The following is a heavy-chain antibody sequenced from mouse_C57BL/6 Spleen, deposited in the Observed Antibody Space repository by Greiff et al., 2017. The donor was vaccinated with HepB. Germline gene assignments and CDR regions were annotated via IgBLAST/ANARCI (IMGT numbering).Heavy chain of an antibody. CDR3: ERHGLLSSFAY. J-gene: IGHJ3*01. CDR1: GFTFSSYG. Sequence: EVMLVESGGDLVKPGGSLKLSCAASGFTFSSYGMSWVRQTPDKRLEWVATISSCGSYTYYPDSVKGRFTISRDNAKNTLYLQMSSLKSEDTAMYYCERHGLLSSFAYWGQGTLVTVSA. CDR2: ISSCGSYT. D-gene: IGHD2-1*01. V-gene: IGHV5-6*02.